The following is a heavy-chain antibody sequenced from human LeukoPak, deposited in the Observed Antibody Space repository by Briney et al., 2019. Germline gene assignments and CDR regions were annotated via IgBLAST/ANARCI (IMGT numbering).Heavy chain of an antibody. CDR3: AAVRSSYYYYGMDV. Sequence: GASVKVSCKASGFTFTSSTMLWVRQARGQRLEWIGWIVVGSGNTHYAQKFQERVTITRDMSTSTAYMELSSLRSEDTAVYYCAAVRSSYYYYGMDVWGQGTTVTVSS. CDR1: GFTFTSST. D-gene: IGHD6-6*01. J-gene: IGHJ6*02. V-gene: IGHV1-58*02. CDR2: IVVGSGNT.